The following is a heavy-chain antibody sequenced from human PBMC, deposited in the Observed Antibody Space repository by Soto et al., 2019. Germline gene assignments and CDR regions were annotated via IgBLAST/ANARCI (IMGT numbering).Heavy chain of an antibody. J-gene: IGHJ5*02. CDR3: ARDFRVATSRNWFDP. CDR1: GYTFTSYG. Sequence: ASVKVSCKASGYTFTSYGISWVRQAPGQGLEWMGWISAYNGNTNYAQKLQGRVTMTTDTSTSTAYMELRSLRSDDTAVYYCARDFRVATSRNWFDPWGQGTLVTVSS. D-gene: IGHD5-12*01. CDR2: ISAYNGNT. V-gene: IGHV1-18*01.